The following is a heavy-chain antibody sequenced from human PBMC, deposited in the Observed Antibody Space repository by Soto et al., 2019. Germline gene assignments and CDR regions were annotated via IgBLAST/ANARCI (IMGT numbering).Heavy chain of an antibody. V-gene: IGHV3-23*01. CDR1: GFTFSSYS. CDR3: AKLLIPFSGYTDPFYY. J-gene: IGHJ4*02. CDR2: ISGSGGST. D-gene: IGHD3-22*01. Sequence: GGSLRLSCAASGFTFSSYSMNWVRQGPGKGLEWVSAISGSGGSTYYADSVKGRFTISRDNSKNTLYLQMNSLRAEDTAVYYCAKLLIPFSGYTDPFYYWGQGTLVTVSS.